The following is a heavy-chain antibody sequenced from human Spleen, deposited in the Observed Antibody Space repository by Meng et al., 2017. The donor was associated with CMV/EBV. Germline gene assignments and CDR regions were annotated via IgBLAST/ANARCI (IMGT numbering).Heavy chain of an antibody. D-gene: IGHD3-22*01. CDR3: ARDPQDGYYDY. V-gene: IGHV1-18*01. Sequence: SCKASGYTFTSYGISWVRQAPGQGLEWVGWISAYNGNTNYAQKLQGRVTMTTDTSTSTAYMELRSLRSDDTAVYYCARDPQDGYYDYWGQGTLVTVSS. CDR1: GYTFTSYG. J-gene: IGHJ4*02. CDR2: ISAYNGNT.